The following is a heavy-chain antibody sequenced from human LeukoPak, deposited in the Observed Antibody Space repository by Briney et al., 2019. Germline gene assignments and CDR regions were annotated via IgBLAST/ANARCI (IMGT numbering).Heavy chain of an antibody. V-gene: IGHV4-34*01. Sequence: SETLSLTCAVYGGSFSGYYWSWIRQPPGKGLEWIGEINHSGSTNYNPSLKSRVTMSVDTSKNQFSLNLTSVTAADTAVYYCAREYGSGSEFDPWGQGTLVTVSS. CDR2: INHSGST. CDR1: GGSFSGYY. CDR3: AREYGSGSEFDP. D-gene: IGHD3-10*01. J-gene: IGHJ5*02.